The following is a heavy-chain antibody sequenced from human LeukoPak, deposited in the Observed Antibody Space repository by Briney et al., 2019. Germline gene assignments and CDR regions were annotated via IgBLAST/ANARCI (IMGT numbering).Heavy chain of an antibody. CDR3: AEEWSQGGHYMDV. Sequence: PSETLSLTCAVYGGSFSGYYWSWIRQPPGKGLEWIGEINHSGSTNYNPSLKSRVTISVDTSKNQFSLKLSSVTAADTAVYYCAEEWSQGGHYMDVWGNGTTVTVSS. CDR1: GGSFSGYY. J-gene: IGHJ6*03. CDR2: INHSGST. V-gene: IGHV4-34*01. D-gene: IGHD3-3*01.